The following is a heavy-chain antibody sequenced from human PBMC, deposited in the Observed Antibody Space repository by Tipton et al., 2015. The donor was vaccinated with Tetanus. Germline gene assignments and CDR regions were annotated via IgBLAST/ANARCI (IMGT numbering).Heavy chain of an antibody. Sequence: QLVQSGAEVKKPGESLKISCKGSGFSFTYFWIGWVRQMPGKGLEWTGVINVADSDTRYSPSFQGQVIISADKSISTAYLRWSSLKASDSAMYYCAGYETGGYIHHWGRGALVTVSS. CDR2: INVADSDT. V-gene: IGHV5-51*01. J-gene: IGHJ4*02. CDR1: GFSFTYFW. D-gene: IGHD7-27*01. CDR3: AGYETGGYIHH.